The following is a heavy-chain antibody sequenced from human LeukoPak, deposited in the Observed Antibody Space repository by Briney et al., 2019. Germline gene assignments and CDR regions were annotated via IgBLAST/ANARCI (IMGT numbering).Heavy chain of an antibody. D-gene: IGHD2-15*01. CDR3: ARDLEYCSGGSCPNY. Sequence: ASVKVSCTASGYTFTSYGISWVRQAPGQGLEWMGWISAYNGNTNYAQKLQGRVTMTTDTSTSTAYMELRSLRSDDTAVYYCARDLEYCSGGSCPNYWGQGTLVTVSS. CDR2: ISAYNGNT. CDR1: GYTFTSYG. J-gene: IGHJ4*02. V-gene: IGHV1-18*01.